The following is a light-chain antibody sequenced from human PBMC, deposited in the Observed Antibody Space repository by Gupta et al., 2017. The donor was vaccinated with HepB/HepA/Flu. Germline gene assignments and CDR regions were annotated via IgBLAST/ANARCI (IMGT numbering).Light chain of an antibody. Sequence: IVLPQSPGTLSLSPGERATLSCRASQSISSSYLAWYQQKPGQAPRLLIYDVSSRATGIPDRFSGSGSGTDFALIISRMEPEDVAVYYCQQYGSSPDTFGQGTKLEIK. J-gene: IGKJ2*01. CDR2: DVS. CDR3: QQYGSSPDT. V-gene: IGKV3-20*01. CDR1: QSISSSY.